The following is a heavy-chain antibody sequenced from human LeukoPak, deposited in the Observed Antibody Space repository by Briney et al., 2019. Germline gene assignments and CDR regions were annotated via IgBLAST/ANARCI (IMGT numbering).Heavy chain of an antibody. J-gene: IGHJ5*02. CDR1: GGSLSDNY. CDR3: ARRSGTWFDP. D-gene: IGHD3-10*01. Sequence: PSETLSLTCAVYGGSLSDNYWSWLRQPPGKGLEWIGEINHSGSTNYNPSLKSRVTISVDTSKNQFSLKLSSVTAADTAVYYCARRSGTWFDPWGQGTLVTVSS. V-gene: IGHV4-34*01. CDR2: INHSGST.